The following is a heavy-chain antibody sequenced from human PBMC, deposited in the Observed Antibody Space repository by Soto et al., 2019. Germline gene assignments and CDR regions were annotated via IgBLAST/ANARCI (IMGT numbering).Heavy chain of an antibody. J-gene: IGHJ5*02. CDR1: GGSFSGYY. V-gene: IGHV4-34*01. CDR2: INHSGST. D-gene: IGHD3-9*01. Sequence: QVQLQQWGAGLLKPSETLSLTCAVYGGSFSGYYWSWIRQPPGKGLEWIGEINHSGSTNYNPSLKSRVTISVDTSKNQFSLKLSSVTAADTALYYCARGPPYYDILTPVATSPNWFDPWGQGTLVTVSS. CDR3: ARGPPYYDILTPVATSPNWFDP.